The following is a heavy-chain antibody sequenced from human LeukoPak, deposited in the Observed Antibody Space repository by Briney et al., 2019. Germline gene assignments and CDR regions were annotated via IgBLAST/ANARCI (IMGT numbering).Heavy chain of an antibody. D-gene: IGHD3-22*01. CDR1: GFTFSSYG. J-gene: IGHJ4*02. Sequence: GGSLRLSCAASGFTFSSYGMHWVRPAPGKGLEWVAVISYDGSNKYYADSVKGRFTISRDNSKNTLYLQMNSLRAEDTAVYYCARNDPDSSEDWGQGTLVTVSS. CDR2: ISYDGSNK. V-gene: IGHV3-30*03. CDR3: ARNDPDSSED.